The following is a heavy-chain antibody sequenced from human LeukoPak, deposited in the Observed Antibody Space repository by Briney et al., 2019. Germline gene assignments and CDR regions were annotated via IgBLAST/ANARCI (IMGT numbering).Heavy chain of an antibody. Sequence: ASVKVSCKASGYTFTGYYMHWVRQAPGQGLEWMGWINPNSGGTNYAQKFQGRVTMTRGTSISTAYMDLSRLRSDDTAVYYCARDDTSGKHQPKNWFDPWGQGTLVTVSS. CDR2: INPNSGGT. V-gene: IGHV1-2*02. CDR3: ARDDTSGKHQPKNWFDP. J-gene: IGHJ5*02. D-gene: IGHD3-16*01. CDR1: GYTFTGYY.